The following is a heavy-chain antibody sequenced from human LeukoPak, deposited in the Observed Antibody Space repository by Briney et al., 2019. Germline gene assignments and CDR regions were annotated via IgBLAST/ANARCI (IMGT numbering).Heavy chain of an antibody. CDR1: GGSISSSSYY. Sequence: PSETLSLTCTVSGGSISSSSYYWGWIRQPPGKGLEWIGSIYYSGSTYYNPSLKSRVTISVDTSKNQFSLSLSSVTAADTAVYYLASQGYDYYDMDVWGKGTTVTVSS. V-gene: IGHV4-39*01. D-gene: IGHD3-3*01. J-gene: IGHJ6*03. CDR3: ASQGYDYYDMDV. CDR2: IYYSGST.